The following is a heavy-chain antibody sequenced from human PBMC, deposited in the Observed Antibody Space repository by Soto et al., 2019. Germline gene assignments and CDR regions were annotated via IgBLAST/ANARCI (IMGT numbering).Heavy chain of an antibody. J-gene: IGHJ6*02. D-gene: IGHD3-3*01. Sequence: ASVKVSCKASGFTFTSSAVQWVRQARGQRLEWIGWIVVGSGNTNYAQKFQERVTITRDMSTSTAYMELSSLRSEDTAVYYCAAGGKTYYDIWSGIPLEALASGMDVWG. CDR2: IVVGSGNT. CDR1: GFTFTSSA. CDR3: AAGGKTYYDIWSGIPLEALASGMDV. V-gene: IGHV1-58*01.